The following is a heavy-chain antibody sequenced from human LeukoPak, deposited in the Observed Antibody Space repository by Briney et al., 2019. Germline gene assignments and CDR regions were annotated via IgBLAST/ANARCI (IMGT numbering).Heavy chain of an antibody. CDR3: TIENWGRGDY. D-gene: IGHD7-27*01. CDR2: IKSKPNGGTI. J-gene: IGHJ4*02. CDR1: GFAFNYAW. Sequence: GGSLRLSCAASGFAFNYAWMSWVRQAPGKGLEWIGRIKSKPNGGTIDYAAPVKGRFTISRDDSENTLYLQMNSLQIEDTAVYYCTIENWGRGDYWGQGTLITVSS. V-gene: IGHV3-15*01.